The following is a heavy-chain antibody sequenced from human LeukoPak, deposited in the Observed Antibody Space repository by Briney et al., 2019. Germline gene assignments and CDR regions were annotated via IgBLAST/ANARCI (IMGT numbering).Heavy chain of an antibody. Sequence: KVSCKASGYTFTSYWIAWVRQMPGKGLEWMGIIYPHDSNIKYSPPFQGQVTISADKSISTAYLQWSSLKASDTAMYYCARMIGLGEVSPYFDYWGQGTLVTVSS. CDR3: ARMIGLGEVSPYFDY. J-gene: IGHJ4*02. CDR1: GYTFTSYW. CDR2: IYPHDSNI. V-gene: IGHV5-51*01. D-gene: IGHD3-16*01.